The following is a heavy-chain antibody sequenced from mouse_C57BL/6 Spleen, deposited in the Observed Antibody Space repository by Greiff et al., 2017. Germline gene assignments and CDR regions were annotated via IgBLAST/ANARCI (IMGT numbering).Heavy chain of an antibody. Sequence: EVQLVESGPGLVKPSQSLSLTCSVTGYSITSGYYWNWIRQFPGNKLEWMGYISYDGSNNYNPSLKNPISITRDTSKNQFFLKLNSVTTEDTATYYGARVDDGYYDAMDYWGQGTSVTVSS. V-gene: IGHV3-6*01. CDR2: ISYDGSN. D-gene: IGHD2-3*01. J-gene: IGHJ4*01. CDR3: ARVDDGYYDAMDY. CDR1: GYSITSGYY.